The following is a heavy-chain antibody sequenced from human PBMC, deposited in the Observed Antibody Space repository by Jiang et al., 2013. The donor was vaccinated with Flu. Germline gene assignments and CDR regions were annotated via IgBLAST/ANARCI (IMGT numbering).Heavy chain of an antibody. D-gene: IGHD5/OR15-5a*01. CDR3: ARERSGYSVYDYFDD. V-gene: IGHV6-1*01. J-gene: IGHJ4*02. Sequence: SQTLSLTCAVSGDSVSSNSAAWNWIRQSPSRGLEWLGRTYYKSKWYNDFAVSVKSRITINADTSRNQFSLQLNSVTPEDTAVYYCARERSGYSVYDYFDDWGQGTLVTVSS. CDR1: GDSVSSNSAA. CDR2: TYYKSKWYN.